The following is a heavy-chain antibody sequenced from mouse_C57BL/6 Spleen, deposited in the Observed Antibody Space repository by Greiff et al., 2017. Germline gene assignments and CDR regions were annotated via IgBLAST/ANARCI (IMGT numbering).Heavy chain of an antibody. CDR1: GFTFTDYY. J-gene: IGHJ2*01. CDR3: ARYGAGDYFDY. V-gene: IGHV7-3*01. CDR2: IRNKANGYTT. Sequence: DVMLVESGGGLVQPGGSLSLSCAASGFTFTDYYMSWVRQPPGKALEWFGFIRNKANGYTTEHSAPVKGRFTISRDKSKSILYLQMNALRAEDSATYYCARYGAGDYFDYWGQGTTRTVSS. D-gene: IGHD3-3*01.